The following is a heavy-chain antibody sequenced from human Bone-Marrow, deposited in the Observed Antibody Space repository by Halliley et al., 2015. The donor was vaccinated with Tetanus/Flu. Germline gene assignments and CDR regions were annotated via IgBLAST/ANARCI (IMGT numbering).Heavy chain of an antibody. CDR3: AREDCGGSNCYQTRPHWYYYGLDV. CDR1: GYSIASYG. Sequence: QMQLVQSGGEVKKPGDSVKVSCKASGYSIASYGVNWVRQAPGQGLEWVGWISAYSGNTNYAQKLQGRVTLSADTSTNTAYMQLRSLRSDDTAVYFCAREDCGGSNCYQTRPHWYYYGLDVWGQGTTVTVSS. J-gene: IGHJ6*02. CDR2: ISAYSGNT. D-gene: IGHD2-15*01. V-gene: IGHV1-18*04.